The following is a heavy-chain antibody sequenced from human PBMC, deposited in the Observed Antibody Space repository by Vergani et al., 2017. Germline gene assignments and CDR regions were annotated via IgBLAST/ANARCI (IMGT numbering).Heavy chain of an antibody. D-gene: IGHD5-24*01. Sequence: QVQLVQSGAEVKKPGSSVKVSYKASGGTFSSSAISWVRQAPGQGLEWMGGIIPIFGTANYAQNFQGRVTITADESTSTAYMELSSLRSEDTAVYYCARVRGDGYNGRLDYWGQGTLVTVSS. V-gene: IGHV1-69*01. CDR2: IIPIFGTA. J-gene: IGHJ4*02. CDR3: ARVRGDGYNGRLDY. CDR1: GGTFSSSA.